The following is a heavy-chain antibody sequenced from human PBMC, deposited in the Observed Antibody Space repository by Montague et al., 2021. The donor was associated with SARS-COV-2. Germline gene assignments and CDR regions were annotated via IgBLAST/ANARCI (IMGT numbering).Heavy chain of an antibody. Sequence: CAISGDSVSTNSGTWNWVRLSPSRGLEWLGRTYYWSEWYSDYSVSVKSRISINPDTSKNQFSLQLNSVTPEDTAVYYCARAERGSCGDGNCYQYFFNYWGQGTLVTVSS. D-gene: IGHD2-15*01. CDR2: TYYWSEWYS. J-gene: IGHJ4*02. CDR3: ARAERGSCGDGNCYQYFFNY. V-gene: IGHV6-1*01. CDR1: GDSVSTNSGT.